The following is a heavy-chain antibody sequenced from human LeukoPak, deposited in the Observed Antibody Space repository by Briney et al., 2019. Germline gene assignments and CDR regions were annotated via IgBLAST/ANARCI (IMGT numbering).Heavy chain of an antibody. CDR3: AKGGYCSSTSCYSLDY. D-gene: IGHD2-2*02. Sequence: GGSLRLSCAASGFTFSSYAMSWVRQAPGKGLEWVSALSGSGGSTYYADSVKGRFTISRDNSKNTLYLQMNSLRAEDTAVYYCAKGGYCSSTSCYSLDYWGQGTLVTVSS. J-gene: IGHJ4*02. V-gene: IGHV3-23*01. CDR1: GFTFSSYA. CDR2: LSGSGGST.